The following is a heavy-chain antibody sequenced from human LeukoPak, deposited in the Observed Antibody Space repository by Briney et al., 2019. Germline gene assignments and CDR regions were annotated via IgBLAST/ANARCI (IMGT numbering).Heavy chain of an antibody. CDR3: ARSAIAAAGKDY. V-gene: IGHV3-21*01. CDR2: ISGSSSYI. J-gene: IGHJ4*02. Sequence: PGGSLRLSCAASGFTFSSYSMNWVRQAPGKGLEWVSSISGSSSYIYFADSVRGRFTISRDNAKNSLYLQMNSLRAEDTAVYFCARSAIAAAGKDYWGQGTLVTVSS. CDR1: GFTFSSYS. D-gene: IGHD6-13*01.